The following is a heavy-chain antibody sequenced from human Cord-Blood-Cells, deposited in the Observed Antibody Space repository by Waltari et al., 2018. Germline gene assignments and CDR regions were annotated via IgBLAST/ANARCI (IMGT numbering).Heavy chain of an antibody. J-gene: IGHJ4*02. D-gene: IGHD1-26*01. CDR1: GGPFSSYA. V-gene: IGHV1-69*09. Sequence: QVQPTQSGAEVKTPGSWVRVTCKDSGGPFSSYAVRWVRQAPGQGLEWMGRIIPILGIANYAQKFQGRVTITADKSTSTAYMRLSSLRSEDTAVYYCAGHSGSYYFDYWGQGTLVTVSS. CDR2: IIPILGIA. CDR3: AGHSGSYYFDY.